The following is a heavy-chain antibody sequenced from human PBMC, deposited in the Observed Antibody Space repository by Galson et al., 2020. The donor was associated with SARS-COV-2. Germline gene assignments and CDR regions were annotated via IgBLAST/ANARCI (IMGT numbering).Heavy chain of an antibody. CDR1: GFTFSSYW. V-gene: IGHV3-7*01. CDR2: IKQDGSEK. J-gene: IGHJ6*02. CDR3: ARDDTGTPTPHYYYGMDV. Sequence: GGSLRLSCAASGFTFSSYWMSWVRQAPGKGLEWVANIKQDGSEKYYVDSVKGRFTISRDNAKNSLYLQMNSLRAEDTAVYYCARDDTGTPTPHYYYGMDVWGQGTTVTVSS.